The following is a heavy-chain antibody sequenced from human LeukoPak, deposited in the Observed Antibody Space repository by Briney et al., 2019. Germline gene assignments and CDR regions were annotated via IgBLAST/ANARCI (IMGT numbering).Heavy chain of an antibody. D-gene: IGHD3-22*01. Sequence: ASVKVSCKASGYTFTGYYMHWVRQAPGQGLEWMGWINPNSGGTNYAQKFQGRVTMTRDTSISTAYMELIRLRSDDTAVYYCAIAPSYYDSSGYLYMDVWGKGTTGTVSS. J-gene: IGHJ6*03. CDR1: GYTFTGYY. V-gene: IGHV1-2*02. CDR2: INPNSGGT. CDR3: AIAPSYYDSSGYLYMDV.